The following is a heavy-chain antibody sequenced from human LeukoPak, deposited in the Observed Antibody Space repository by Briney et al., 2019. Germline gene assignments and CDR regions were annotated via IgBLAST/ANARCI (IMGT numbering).Heavy chain of an antibody. V-gene: IGHV7-4-1*02. CDR1: GYSFTNYA. Sequence: ASVKVSCKASGYSFTNYALNWLRQAPGQGLEWMGWINTNTGNPTYAQGFTGRFVFSLDTSVSTAHLQISSLKAEDTAVYYCVRDVGNYDSRGYYLGWFDPWGQGTLVTVFS. J-gene: IGHJ5*02. CDR2: INTNTGNP. D-gene: IGHD3-22*01. CDR3: VRDVGNYDSRGYYLGWFDP.